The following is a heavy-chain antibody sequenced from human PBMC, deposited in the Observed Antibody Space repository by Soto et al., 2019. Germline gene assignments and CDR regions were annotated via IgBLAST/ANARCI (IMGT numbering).Heavy chain of an antibody. D-gene: IGHD3-9*01. CDR3: TKVLDNYYYMDV. Sequence: GGSLRLSCVASGFTSSSYAMNWVRQAPGKGLEWVSSISVSGTSTYYADSVKGRFTISRDNSKNTLYLQMKSLRAEDTAVYYCTKVLDNYYYMDVWGEGTTVTVSS. CDR1: GFTSSSYA. J-gene: IGHJ6*03. V-gene: IGHV3-23*01. CDR2: ISVSGTST.